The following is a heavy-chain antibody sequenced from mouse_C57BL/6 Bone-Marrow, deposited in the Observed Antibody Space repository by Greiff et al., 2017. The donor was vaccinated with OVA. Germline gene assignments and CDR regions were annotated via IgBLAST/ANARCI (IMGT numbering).Heavy chain of an antibody. D-gene: IGHD2-1*01. J-gene: IGHJ3*01. CDR1: GYTFTSYG. CDR2: IYPRSGNT. Sequence: QVHVKQSGAELARPGASVKLSCKASGYTFTSYGISWVKQRTGQGLEWIGEIYPRSGNTYYNEKFKGKATLTADKSSSTAYMELRSLTSEDSAVYFCARYDYYGNAWFAYWGQGTLVTVSA. CDR3: ARYDYYGNAWFAY. V-gene: IGHV1-81*01.